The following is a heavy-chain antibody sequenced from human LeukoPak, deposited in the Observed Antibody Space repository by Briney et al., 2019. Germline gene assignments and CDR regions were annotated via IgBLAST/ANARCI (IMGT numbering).Heavy chain of an antibody. CDR1: GYSISSGYY. V-gene: IGHV4-61*01. D-gene: IGHD5-18*01. J-gene: IGHJ6*03. CDR3: ARVRGYSYGSYYYYYYMDV. CDR2: IYYSGST. Sequence: SETLSLTCTVSGYSISSGYYWGWIRQPPGKGLEWIGYIYYSGSTNYNPSLKSRVTISVDTSKNQFSLKLSSVTAADTAVYYCARVRGYSYGSYYYYYYMDVWGKGTTVTVSS.